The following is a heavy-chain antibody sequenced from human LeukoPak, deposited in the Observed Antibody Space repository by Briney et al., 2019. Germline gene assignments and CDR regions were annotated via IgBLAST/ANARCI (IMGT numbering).Heavy chain of an antibody. CDR2: INPNSGGT. V-gene: IGHV1-2*06. Sequence: ASVKVSCKASGYTFTGYYMHLVRQAPGQGLEWMGRINPNSGGTNYAQKFQGRVTMTRDTSISTAYMELSRLRSDDTAVYYCARVGGDRSYYYMDVWGKGTTVTVSS. CDR1: GYTFTGYY. D-gene: IGHD2-21*01. J-gene: IGHJ6*03. CDR3: ARVGGDRSYYYMDV.